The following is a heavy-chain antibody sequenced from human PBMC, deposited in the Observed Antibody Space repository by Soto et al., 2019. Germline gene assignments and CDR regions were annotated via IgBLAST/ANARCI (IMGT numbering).Heavy chain of an antibody. V-gene: IGHV3-48*02. J-gene: IGHJ4*02. D-gene: IGHD3-22*01. CDR1: GFTFSTSW. CDR2: ISSSSSTI. Sequence: PGGSLRLSCAASGFTFSTSWMTWIRQAPGKGLEWVSYISSSSSTIYYADSVKGRFTISRDNAKNSLYLQMNSLRDEDTAVYYCARDDYYDTSGYLALFDYWGQGTLVTVSS. CDR3: ARDDYYDTSGYLALFDY.